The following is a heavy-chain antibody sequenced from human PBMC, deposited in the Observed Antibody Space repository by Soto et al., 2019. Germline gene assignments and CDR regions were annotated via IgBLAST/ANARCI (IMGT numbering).Heavy chain of an antibody. V-gene: IGHV3-9*01. D-gene: IGHD3-16*01. Sequence: EMQLVESGGGLVQPGMSLRLSCAASGFTFDDYAMYWVRQVPGKGLEWVSGISWNSGRIGYADSVKGRFTISRDNAKNSLYLQMNRMRPEDTALYYCTKARLWGGDSYNSYYYNAMDVWGQGTTVTVSS. CDR1: GFTFDDYA. CDR3: TKARLWGGDSYNSYYYNAMDV. J-gene: IGHJ6*02. CDR2: ISWNSGRI.